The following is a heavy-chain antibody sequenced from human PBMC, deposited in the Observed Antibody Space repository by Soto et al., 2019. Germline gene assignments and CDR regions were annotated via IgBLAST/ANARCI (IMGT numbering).Heavy chain of an antibody. J-gene: IGHJ4*02. CDR2: VFYSGRP. D-gene: IGHD1-20*01. V-gene: IGHV4-39*01. Sequence: SETLSLTCTVSGGSISSSHHWGWIRQPPGKGLEWIGSVFYSGRPYYSPSFKSRITVSIDTSNNQFSLRVRSVTATDTAVYFCARHYNTGAFFDYWGQGNLVTVSS. CDR3: ARHYNTGAFFDY. CDR1: GGSISSSHH.